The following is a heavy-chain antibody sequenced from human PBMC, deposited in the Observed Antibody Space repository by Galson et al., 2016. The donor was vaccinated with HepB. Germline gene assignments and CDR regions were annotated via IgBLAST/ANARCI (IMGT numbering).Heavy chain of an antibody. D-gene: IGHD5-24*01. Sequence: LRLSCAASGFTFSSYGMHWVRQAPGKGLEWVTFISYDGSDKYYADSVKGRFTISRDTSKNTVYLQMNNLRAEDTALYYCARDGMAVHLYYFDYWGQGTLVTVSS. J-gene: IGHJ4*02. CDR2: ISYDGSDK. CDR3: ARDGMAVHLYYFDY. CDR1: GFTFSSYG. V-gene: IGHV3-33*01.